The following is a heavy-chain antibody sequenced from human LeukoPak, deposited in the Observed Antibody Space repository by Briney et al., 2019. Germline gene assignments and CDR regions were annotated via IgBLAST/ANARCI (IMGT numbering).Heavy chain of an antibody. D-gene: IGHD6-19*01. V-gene: IGHV3-64*01. J-gene: IGHJ3*02. CDR1: GFAFSGYA. CDR2: ITSNGGST. CDR3: ARDKRNSSGWYAAFDI. Sequence: LWGSLRLSCAASGFAFSGYAMHWVRQAPGKGLEFVSAITSNGGSTYYANSVKDRFTISRDNSKNTLYLQMGSLRAEDMAVYYCARDKRNSSGWYAAFDIWGQGTMVTVSS.